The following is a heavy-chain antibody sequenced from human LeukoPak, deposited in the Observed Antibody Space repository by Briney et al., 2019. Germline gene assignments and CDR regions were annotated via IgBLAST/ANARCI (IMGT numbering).Heavy chain of an antibody. Sequence: GGSLRLSCTASGFTFSSYNMHWVRQPKGKGLEWVSAVGTAGDTYYPGSVKGRFTISRENAKNSLYLQMNSLRAGDTAVYYCARRGDSRGYYDAFDIWGQGTMVTVSS. D-gene: IGHD3-22*01. CDR3: ARRGDSRGYYDAFDI. V-gene: IGHV3-13*01. CDR2: VGTAGDT. CDR1: GFTFSSYN. J-gene: IGHJ3*02.